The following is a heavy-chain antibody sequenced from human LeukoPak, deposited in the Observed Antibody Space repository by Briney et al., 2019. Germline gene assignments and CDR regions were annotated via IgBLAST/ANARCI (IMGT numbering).Heavy chain of an antibody. CDR3: ARSRGSYSTPLVE. D-gene: IGHD1-26*01. Sequence: SETLSLTCAVYGGSFSGYYWSWIRQPPGKGLEWIGEINHSGSTNYNPSLKSRVTISVDRSKNQFSLKLSSVTAADTAVYYCARSRGSYSTPLVEWGQGTLVTVSS. CDR1: GGSFSGYY. J-gene: IGHJ4*02. V-gene: IGHV4-34*01. CDR2: INHSGST.